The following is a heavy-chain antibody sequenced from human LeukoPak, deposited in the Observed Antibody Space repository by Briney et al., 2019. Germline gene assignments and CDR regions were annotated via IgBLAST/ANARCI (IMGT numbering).Heavy chain of an antibody. V-gene: IGHV3-66*04. CDR1: GFTVSSNY. D-gene: IGHD2-8*01. CDR3: ARQNGYYYYMDV. CDR2: IYSGGST. Sequence: GGTLRLSCAASGFTVSSNYMSWVRQAPGKGLEWVSVIYSGGSTYYADSVKGRFTISRDNSKNTLYLQMNSLRDEDTAVYYCARQNGYYYYMDVWGKGTTVTISS. J-gene: IGHJ6*03.